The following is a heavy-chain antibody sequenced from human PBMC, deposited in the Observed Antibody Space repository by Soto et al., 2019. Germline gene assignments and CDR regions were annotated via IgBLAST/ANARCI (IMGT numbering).Heavy chain of an antibody. D-gene: IGHD3-3*01. CDR1: GDSFGNGDFY. J-gene: IGHJ5*02. CDR3: ARQYFDFWSGYNL. V-gene: IGHV4-30-4*01. Sequence: SETLSLTCTVSGDSFGNGDFYWSGIRHPPGRGLEWIGYIQNSGSTSYNPSLESRVTISLDTSKNLFSLKLNSVTAADTAVYFCARQYFDFWSGYNLWGQGTLVTVSS. CDR2: IQNSGST.